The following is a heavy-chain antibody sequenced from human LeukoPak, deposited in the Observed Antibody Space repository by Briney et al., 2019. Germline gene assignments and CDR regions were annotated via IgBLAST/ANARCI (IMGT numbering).Heavy chain of an antibody. J-gene: IGHJ4*02. CDR2: ISTDGSTT. CDR3: SRVGAGTTRDY. Sequence: PGGSLRLSCAASGFTFSDYWMHWVRQTPGKGLVWVSRISTDGSTTSYADSVKGRSTISRDNAKNTLYLQMNSLRAEDTAVYYCSRVGAGTTRDYWGQGTLVTVSS. CDR1: GFTFSDYW. D-gene: IGHD1-26*01. V-gene: IGHV3-74*01.